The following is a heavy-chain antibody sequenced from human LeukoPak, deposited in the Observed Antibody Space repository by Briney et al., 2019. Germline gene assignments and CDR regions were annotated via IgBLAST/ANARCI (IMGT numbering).Heavy chain of an antibody. V-gene: IGHV3-30*02. Sequence: PGGSLRLSCAASGFAFDNYAISWVRQAPGRGLEWLAFIAYDVTYADSVKGRFSVARGDSDNAVYLQMRSLRPEDTAIYYCAKDYGSGSYAVDYWGQGTLVTVSS. CDR1: GFAFDNYA. CDR2: IAYDVT. J-gene: IGHJ4*02. CDR3: AKDYGSGSYAVDY. D-gene: IGHD3-10*01.